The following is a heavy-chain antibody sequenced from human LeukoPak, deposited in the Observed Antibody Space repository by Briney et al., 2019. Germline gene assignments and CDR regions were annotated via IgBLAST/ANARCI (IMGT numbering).Heavy chain of an antibody. Sequence: SETLSLTCTVSGGSISSYYWSWIRQPPGKGLEWIGYIYYSGSTNYNPSLESRVTISVDTSKNQFSLKLSSVTAADTAVYYCARHRRYCSSTSCYTDYFDYWGQGTLVTVSS. CDR1: GGSISSYY. CDR3: ARHRRYCSSTSCYTDYFDY. CDR2: IYYSGST. J-gene: IGHJ4*02. V-gene: IGHV4-59*08. D-gene: IGHD2-2*02.